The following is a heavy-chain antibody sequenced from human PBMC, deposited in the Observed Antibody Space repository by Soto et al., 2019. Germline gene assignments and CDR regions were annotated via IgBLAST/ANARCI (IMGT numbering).Heavy chain of an antibody. CDR2: ISGSGNYT. J-gene: IGHJ4*02. V-gene: IGHV3-21*01. Sequence: EMHLVESGGGLVKPGGSLRLSCAASGFTFSPYSMNWARGAPGRGLEGVSSISGSGNYTHYADFLRGRFTISRDNAKTSLYLQMNSLRAEDTAVYYCAREGINNYNEYYFDSWGQGTVVTVSS. CDR3: AREGINNYNEYYFDS. CDR1: GFTFSPYS. D-gene: IGHD4-4*01.